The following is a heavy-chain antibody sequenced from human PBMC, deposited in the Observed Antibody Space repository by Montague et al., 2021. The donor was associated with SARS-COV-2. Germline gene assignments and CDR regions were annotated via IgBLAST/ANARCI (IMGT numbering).Heavy chain of an antibody. V-gene: IGHV4-39*02. CDR3: ARGRSGFFNPLDY. CDR2: FYYTGST. CDR1: DDSITSSTYY. D-gene: IGHD3-3*01. J-gene: IGHJ4*02. Sequence: SETLSLTCAVSDDSITSSTYYWAWIRQPPGKGLEWIGSFYYTGSTYYNPSLKSQVTMSVDTSKKHFSLNLNSVTAADTAVYYCARGRSGFFNPLDYWGQGTLVTVSS.